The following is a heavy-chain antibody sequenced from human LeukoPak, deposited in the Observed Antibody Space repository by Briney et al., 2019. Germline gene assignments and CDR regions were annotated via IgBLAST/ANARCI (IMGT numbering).Heavy chain of an antibody. Sequence: SVKVSCKTSGVTFSNNSITWVRQAPGQGLEWLGGIIPILRSASYAQKFRGRLRMTSDESTTTAYMELSSLRSEDTAVYYCARDFPGGGYAWGQGTLVTVSS. CDR2: IIPILRSA. CDR3: ARDFPGGGYA. CDR1: GVTFSNNS. J-gene: IGHJ5*02. V-gene: IGHV1-69*13. D-gene: IGHD5-12*01.